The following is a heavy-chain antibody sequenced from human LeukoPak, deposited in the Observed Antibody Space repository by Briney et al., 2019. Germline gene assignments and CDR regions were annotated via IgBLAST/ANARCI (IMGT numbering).Heavy chain of an antibody. CDR3: ARDPGDIVVVPAALNWFDP. CDR1: GFTFSNYS. CDR2: ISSSSSYI. D-gene: IGHD2-2*01. V-gene: IGHV3-21*01. Sequence: GGSLRLSCAASGFTFSNYSMNWVRQAPGKGLEGVSSISSSSSYIYYADSVKGRFTISRDNAKNSMYLQMNSLRAEDTAVYYCARDPGDIVVVPAALNWFDPWGQGTLVTVSS. J-gene: IGHJ5*02.